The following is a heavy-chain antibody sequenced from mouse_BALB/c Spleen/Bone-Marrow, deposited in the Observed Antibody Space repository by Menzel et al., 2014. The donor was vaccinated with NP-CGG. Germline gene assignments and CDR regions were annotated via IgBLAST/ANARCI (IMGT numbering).Heavy chain of an antibody. Sequence: VQLQQSGPELVRPGVSVKISCKGSGYTFPDYAMHWVKQSHAQSLEWIGVISTYSGNSNYNQKFKGKAPMTVDTSSSTAYMELVRLTSEDSAMYYCSRSYYGRSQPCYYLGQGTTRTVSS. D-gene: IGHD1-1*01. CDR3: SRSYYGRSQPCYY. V-gene: IGHV1S137*01. J-gene: IGHJ2*01. CDR1: GYTFPDYA. CDR2: ISTYSGNS.